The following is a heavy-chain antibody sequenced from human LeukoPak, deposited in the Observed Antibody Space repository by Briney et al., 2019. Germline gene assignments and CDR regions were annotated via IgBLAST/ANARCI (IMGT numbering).Heavy chain of an antibody. D-gene: IGHD3-22*01. CDR1: GGTFSSYA. CDR2: IIPIFGTA. V-gene: IGHV1-69*05. J-gene: IGHJ4*02. CDR3: ARGHDSSGSYFDY. Sequence: SVKVSCKASGGTFSSYAISWVRQAPGQGLEWMGRIIPIFGTANYAQKFQGRVTITTDESTSTAYMEPSSLRSEDTAVYYCARGHDSSGSYFDYWGQGTLVTVSS.